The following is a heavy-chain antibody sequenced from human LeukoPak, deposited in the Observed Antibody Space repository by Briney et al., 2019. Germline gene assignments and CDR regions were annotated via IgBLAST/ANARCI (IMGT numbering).Heavy chain of an antibody. V-gene: IGHV3-74*01. CDR2: LNLDGTTT. D-gene: IGHD1-26*01. J-gene: IGHJ4*02. CDR1: GFIFSNHW. Sequence: PGGSLRLSCAAPGFIFSNHWMHWVRQAPGKGLVWVSRLNLDGTTTSYADSVEGRFTISRDNAKNTLYLQMNSLRVDDTAVYYCARESAGSYWGWGQGTLVTVSS. CDR3: ARESAGSYWG.